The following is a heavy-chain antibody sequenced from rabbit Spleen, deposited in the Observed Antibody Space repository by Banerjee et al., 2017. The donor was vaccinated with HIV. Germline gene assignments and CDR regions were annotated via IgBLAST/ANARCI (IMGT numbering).Heavy chain of an antibody. CDR1: GVSFSFSSY. D-gene: IGHD1-1*01. Sequence: QEQLVESGGGLVQPGASLTLTCTASGVSFSFSSYMCWVRQAPGKGLEWIACIDTGSSGFTYLATWAKGRFTFSRTSSTTVTLQMTSLTAADTATYFCARDLTDIIGWNFGWWGPGTLVTVS. CDR2: IDTGSSGFT. J-gene: IGHJ4*01. CDR3: ARDLTDIIGWNFGW. V-gene: IGHV1S45*01.